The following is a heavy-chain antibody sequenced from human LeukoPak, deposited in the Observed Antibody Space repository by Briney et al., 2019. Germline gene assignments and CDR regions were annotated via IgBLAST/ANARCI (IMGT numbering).Heavy chain of an antibody. CDR1: GGTFSSYA. Sequence: SVKVSCKASGGTFSSYAISWVRQAPGQGLEWMGGIIPIFGTANYAQKFQGRVTITADESTSTAYMELSSLRSEDTAVYYCARGGWDTIFGVVMRPYYYYYMDVWGKGTTVTVSS. D-gene: IGHD3-3*01. CDR3: ARGGWDTIFGVVMRPYYYYYMDV. V-gene: IGHV1-69*13. CDR2: IIPIFGTA. J-gene: IGHJ6*03.